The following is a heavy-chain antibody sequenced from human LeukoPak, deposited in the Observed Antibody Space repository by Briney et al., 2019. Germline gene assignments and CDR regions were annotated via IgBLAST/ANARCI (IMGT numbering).Heavy chain of an antibody. CDR3: AKGATWIQLWLLKSYFDY. J-gene: IGHJ4*02. CDR1: GGSISPYY. Sequence: ETLSLTCTVSGGSISPYYWSWIRQPPGKGLEWVANIKQDGSEKYYVDSVKGRFTISRDNAKNSLYLQMNSLRAEDTAVYYCAKGATWIQLWLLKSYFDYWGQGTLVTVSS. D-gene: IGHD5-18*01. CDR2: IKQDGSEK. V-gene: IGHV3-7*03.